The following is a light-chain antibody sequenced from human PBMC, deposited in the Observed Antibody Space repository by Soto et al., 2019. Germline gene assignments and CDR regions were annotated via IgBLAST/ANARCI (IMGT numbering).Light chain of an antibody. J-gene: IGLJ1*01. Sequence: QAVVTQPPSASGTPGQRVTISCSGSSSNIGSNTINWYQHLPGTAPKLLIYSTDQRPSGVPDRFSGSRSGTSASLAITGLQSEDEADYYCAAWDDNLNGPGYVFGTGTKVTVL. CDR1: SSNIGSNT. V-gene: IGLV1-44*01. CDR2: STD. CDR3: AAWDDNLNGPGYV.